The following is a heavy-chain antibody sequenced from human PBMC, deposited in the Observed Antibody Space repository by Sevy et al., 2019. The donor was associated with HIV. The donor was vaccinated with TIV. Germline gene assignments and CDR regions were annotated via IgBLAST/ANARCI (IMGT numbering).Heavy chain of an antibody. CDR3: ARQGGIVDRAFHF. V-gene: IGHV4-39*01. Sequence: SETLSLTCTVSGGSVSSSGYYWGWIRQPPGKGLEWIGNVYCSGSADYNPSLKSRATISVDTSKNQFSLKVKSVTAADTAVYYCARQGGIVDRAFHFWGQGTLVTVSS. CDR2: VYCSGSA. D-gene: IGHD2-21*01. J-gene: IGHJ4*02. CDR1: GGSVSSSGYY.